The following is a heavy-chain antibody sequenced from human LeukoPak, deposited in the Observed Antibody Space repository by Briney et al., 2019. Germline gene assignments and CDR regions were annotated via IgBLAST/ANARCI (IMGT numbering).Heavy chain of an antibody. CDR1: GFTFSNYW. V-gene: IGHV3-74*01. Sequence: PGGSLRLSCAASGFTFSNYWMHWVRQAPGKGLVWVSRINSDGSSTGHADSVKGRFTISRDNAKNTLYLQMNGLRAEDTAVYYCARESCSGGSCYPDPWGQGTLVTVSS. CDR2: INSDGSST. D-gene: IGHD2-15*01. J-gene: IGHJ5*02. CDR3: ARESCSGGSCYPDP.